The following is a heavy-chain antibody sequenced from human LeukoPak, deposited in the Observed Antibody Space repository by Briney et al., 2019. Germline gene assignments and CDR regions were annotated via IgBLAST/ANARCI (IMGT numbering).Heavy chain of an antibody. Sequence: SETLSLTCAVYGGSFSGYYWSWIRQPPGKGLELIGEINHSGSTNYNSSLKSRVTISVDTSKNQFSLKLSSVTAADTAVYYCARGGYYDSSGYFTDFDYWGQGTLVTVSS. CDR2: INHSGST. D-gene: IGHD3-22*01. V-gene: IGHV4-34*01. CDR3: ARGGYYDSSGYFTDFDY. J-gene: IGHJ4*02. CDR1: GGSFSGYY.